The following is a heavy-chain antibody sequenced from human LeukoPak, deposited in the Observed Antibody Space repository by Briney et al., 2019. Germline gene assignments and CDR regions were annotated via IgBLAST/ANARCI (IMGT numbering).Heavy chain of an antibody. J-gene: IGHJ4*02. CDR1: GGPISSGGYS. V-gene: IGHV4-30-2*01. CDR2: IYHSGST. CDR3: ARRVVLENYFDY. Sequence: SQTLSLTCAVSGGPISSGGYSWSWIRQPPGKGLEWIGYIYHSGSTYYNPSLKSRVTISVDRSKNQFSLKLSSVTAADTAVYYCARRVVLENYFDYWGQGTLVTVSS. D-gene: IGHD2-15*01.